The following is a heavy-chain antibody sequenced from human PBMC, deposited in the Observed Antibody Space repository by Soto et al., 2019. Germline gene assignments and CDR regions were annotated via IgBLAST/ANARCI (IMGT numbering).Heavy chain of an antibody. CDR3: ARIIGYCRNNDCSWTFDI. V-gene: IGHV5-51*01. Sequence: PGESLKISCKTSGYSFISYWVAWVRQKPGKGLEWMGTFYPGDSTSTYSPSFQGQVTISVDKSISTAYLHLSSLKASDTAMYYCARIIGYCRNNDCSWTFDIWGQGTMVTVSS. D-gene: IGHD2-2*03. CDR1: GYSFISYW. J-gene: IGHJ3*02. CDR2: FYPGDSTS.